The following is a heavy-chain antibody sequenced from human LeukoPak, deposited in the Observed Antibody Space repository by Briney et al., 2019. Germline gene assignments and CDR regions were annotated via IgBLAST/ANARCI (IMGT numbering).Heavy chain of an antibody. CDR1: GVSISSSNSY. CDR3: AREVVAAAGTVDY. J-gene: IGHJ4*02. D-gene: IGHD6-13*01. Sequence: PSETLSLTCTVSGVSISSSNSYWGWIRQPPGKGLEWIGYIYYSGSTNYNPSLKSRVTISVDTSKNQFSLKLSSVTAADTAVYYCAREVVAAAGTVDYWGQGALVIVSS. V-gene: IGHV4-61*01. CDR2: IYYSGST.